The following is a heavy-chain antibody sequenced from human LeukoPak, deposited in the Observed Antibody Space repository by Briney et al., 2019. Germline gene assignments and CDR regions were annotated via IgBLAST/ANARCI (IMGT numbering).Heavy chain of an antibody. J-gene: IGHJ4*02. Sequence: PGGSLRLSCAASGFTFSNYWMHWVRQAPGKGLVWVSRINSDGSTTSYADSVEGRFTISRDNAKNTLYLQMNSLRAEDTAVYYCARGASGYSYGWGQGTLVTVSS. CDR2: INSDGSTT. CDR1: GFTFSNYW. D-gene: IGHD5-18*01. V-gene: IGHV3-74*01. CDR3: ARGASGYSYG.